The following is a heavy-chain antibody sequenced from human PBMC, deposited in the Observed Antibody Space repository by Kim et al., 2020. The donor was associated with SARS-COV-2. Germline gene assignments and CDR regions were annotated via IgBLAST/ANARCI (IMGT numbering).Heavy chain of an antibody. Sequence: RGRVTITADESTSTAYMELSSLRSEDTAVYYCARDAGNPIAAAGTGWFDPWGQGTLVTVSS. CDR3: ARDAGNPIAAAGTGWFDP. D-gene: IGHD6-13*01. V-gene: IGHV1-69*01. J-gene: IGHJ5*02.